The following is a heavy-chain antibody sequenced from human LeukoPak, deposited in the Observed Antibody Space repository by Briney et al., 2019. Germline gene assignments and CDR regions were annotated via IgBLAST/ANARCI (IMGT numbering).Heavy chain of an antibody. CDR2: IYYRRTT. V-gene: IGHV4-38-2*02. CDR1: GYPIRSGYD. J-gene: IGHJ2*01. CDR3: L. Sequence: SETLPLTCTVSGYPIRSGYDWGWIRQPPGKGLEWIASIYYRRTTYYNPSLRSRVTISIPTSENQFSLRLSSVTAADTALYFDLWGRGTLVTVSS.